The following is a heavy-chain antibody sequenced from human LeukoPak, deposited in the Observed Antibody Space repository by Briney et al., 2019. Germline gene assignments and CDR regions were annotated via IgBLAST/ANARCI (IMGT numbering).Heavy chain of an antibody. CDR3: ARVVVPAARRRPDWFDL. V-gene: IGHV4-30-4*08. CDR2: IYYSGST. J-gene: IGHJ5*02. CDR1: GGSFSGYY. Sequence: SETXSLTCAVYGGSFSGYYWSWIRQPPGKGLEWIGYIYYSGSTYYNPSLKSRVTISVDTCKKQFALKLSSVTAADTAVYCCARVVVPAARRRPDWFDLWGQGTLVTVSS. D-gene: IGHD2-2*01.